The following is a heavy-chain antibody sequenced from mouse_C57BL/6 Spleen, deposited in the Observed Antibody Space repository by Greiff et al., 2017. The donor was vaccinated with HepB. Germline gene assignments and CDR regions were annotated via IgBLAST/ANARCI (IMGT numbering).Heavy chain of an antibody. V-gene: IGHV7-3*01. D-gene: IGHD2-3*01. Sequence: DVKLVGSGGGLVQPGGSLGLSCAASGFTFTVYYMSWVRQPPGKALEWLGFIRNKANGYTTEYSASVKGRFTISRDNSQSILYLQMNALRAEDSATYYCARLSYGGYPYFDYWGQGTTLTVSS. CDR1: GFTFTVYY. CDR3: ARLSYGGYPYFDY. J-gene: IGHJ2*01. CDR2: IRNKANGYTT.